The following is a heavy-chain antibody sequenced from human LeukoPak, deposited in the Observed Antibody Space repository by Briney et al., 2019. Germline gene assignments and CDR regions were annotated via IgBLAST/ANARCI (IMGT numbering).Heavy chain of an antibody. Sequence: GGSLRLSCAASGFTFSSYWMTWVRQAPGKGLEWVANIKQDGSEKYYVDSVKGRFTISRDNVKNSLYLQMNSLRAEDTAVYYCARVDCTNGVCHGFDYWGQGTLVTVSS. CDR3: ARVDCTNGVCHGFDY. J-gene: IGHJ4*02. V-gene: IGHV3-7*01. CDR2: IKQDGSEK. D-gene: IGHD2-8*01. CDR1: GFTFSSYW.